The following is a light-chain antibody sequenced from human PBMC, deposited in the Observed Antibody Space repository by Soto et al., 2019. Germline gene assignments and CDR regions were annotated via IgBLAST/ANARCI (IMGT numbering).Light chain of an antibody. CDR1: QTVSNTY. J-gene: IGKJ4*01. CDR2: GAS. V-gene: IGKV3-20*01. Sequence: EIVLTQFPGALSLSPGERVTLSCRASQTVSNTYLAWYQQKSGRAPKFLIYGASNRATGIPDRFSGSGSGTDFTLTISRLEPEDFAVYYCQQYGALPPTFGGGTKVEIK. CDR3: QQYGALPPT.